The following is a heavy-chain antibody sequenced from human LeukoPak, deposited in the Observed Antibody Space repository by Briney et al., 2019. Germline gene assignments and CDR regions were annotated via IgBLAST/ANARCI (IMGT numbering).Heavy chain of an antibody. CDR2: IHYSGST. CDR1: GGSVSSGSNY. Sequence: SETLSLTCTVSGGSVSSGSNYWSWIRQPPGKGLEWIGYIHYSGSTSHNPALKSRVTISVDTSKNQFSLKLSSVTAADTAVYYCARVLYGSGTYYFDYGGQGTLVTVSS. J-gene: IGHJ4*02. V-gene: IGHV4-61*01. CDR3: ARVLYGSGTYYFDY. D-gene: IGHD3-10*01.